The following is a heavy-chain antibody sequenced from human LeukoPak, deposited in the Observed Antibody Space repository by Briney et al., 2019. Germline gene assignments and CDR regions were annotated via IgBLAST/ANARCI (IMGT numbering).Heavy chain of an antibody. Sequence: SETLSLTCTVSGGSISSRSYYWAWIRQPPGEDLEWIGSMSSSGSAYYNPSLKSRVAISVDTSKNQFSLNLNSVTAADTAVYYCARRHLEGYNAYGLFDYWGQGTLVTVSS. CDR1: GGSISSRSYY. V-gene: IGHV4-39*01. J-gene: IGHJ4*02. CDR3: ARRHLEGYNAYGLFDY. D-gene: IGHD5-12*01. CDR2: MSSSGSA.